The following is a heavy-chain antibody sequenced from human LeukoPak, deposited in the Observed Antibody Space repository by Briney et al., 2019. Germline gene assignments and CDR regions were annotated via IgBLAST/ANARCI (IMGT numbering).Heavy chain of an antibody. CDR3: ARVSVWGSYRPNWFDP. J-gene: IGHJ5*02. CDR1: GYSISSGYY. D-gene: IGHD3-16*02. CDR2: LYHSGGT. V-gene: IGHV4-38-2*01. Sequence: KTSETLSLTCAVSGYSISSGYYWGWVRQPPGKGLEWIGSLYHSGGTYYNPSLKSRVTISLDTSKNQFSLKLSSVTAADTAVYYCARVSVWGSYRPNWFDPWGQGTLVTVSS.